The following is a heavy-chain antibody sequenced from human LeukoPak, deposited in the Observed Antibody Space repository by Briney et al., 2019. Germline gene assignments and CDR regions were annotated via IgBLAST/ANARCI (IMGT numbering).Heavy chain of an antibody. CDR1: GFTFSSYW. CDR3: ARSGGYGWDY. Sequence: GGSLRLSCAASGFTFSSYWMSWVRQAPGKGLEWVSYISSSSSTIYYADSVKGRFTISRDNAKNSLFLQMNNLRVDDTAVYYCARSGGYGWDYWGQGAVVTVSS. V-gene: IGHV3-48*01. J-gene: IGHJ4*02. D-gene: IGHD5-12*01. CDR2: ISSSSSTI.